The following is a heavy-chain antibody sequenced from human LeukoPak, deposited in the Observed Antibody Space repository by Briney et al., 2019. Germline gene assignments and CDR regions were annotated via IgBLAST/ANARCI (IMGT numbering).Heavy chain of an antibody. CDR3: ARVYCSSTSCWFDP. J-gene: IGHJ5*02. V-gene: IGHV4-61*02. D-gene: IGHD2-2*01. CDR1: GGSISSGSYY. Sequence: QVQLQESGPGLVKPSQTLSLTCTVSGGSISSGSYYWSWIRQPAGKGLEWIGRIYNSGSTNYNPSLKSRVTISVDTSKNQFSLKLSSVTAADTAVYYCARVYCSSTSCWFDPWGQGTLVTVSS. CDR2: IYNSGST.